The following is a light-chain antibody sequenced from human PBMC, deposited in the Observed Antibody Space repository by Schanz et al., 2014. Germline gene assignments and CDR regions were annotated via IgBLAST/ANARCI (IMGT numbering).Light chain of an antibody. J-gene: IGKJ1*01. CDR3: QQYGSSPRT. V-gene: IGKV3-20*01. CDR2: GAS. Sequence: EIVLTQSPGTLSLSPGERATLSCRANESVSSSYLAWYQQKPGQAPRLLMYGASSRATGIPDRFSGSGSGTDFTLTISRLEPEDFAVYYCQQYGSSPRTFGQGTKVEIK. CDR1: ESVSSSY.